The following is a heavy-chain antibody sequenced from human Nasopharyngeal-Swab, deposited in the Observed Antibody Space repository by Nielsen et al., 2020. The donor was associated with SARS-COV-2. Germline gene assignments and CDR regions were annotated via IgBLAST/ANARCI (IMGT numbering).Heavy chain of an antibody. CDR2: IYYIGST. V-gene: IGHV4-59*01. D-gene: IGHD2-2*01. J-gene: IGHJ6*03. Sequence: SETLSLTCTVSGGSISSDYWSWIRQPPGKGLEWIGYIYYIGSTNYNPSLNSRVTISVDTSKNQFSLKLSSVTAADTAVYYGARRPAAHYMDVWGKGTTVTVSS. CDR1: GGSISSDY. CDR3: ARRPAAHYMDV.